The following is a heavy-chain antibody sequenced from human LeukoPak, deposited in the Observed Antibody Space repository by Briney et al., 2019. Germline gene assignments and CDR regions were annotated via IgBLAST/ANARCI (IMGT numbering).Heavy chain of an antibody. CDR3: ASGRNAGGPYYSDY. CDR1: GFTFSTYA. J-gene: IGHJ4*02. D-gene: IGHD4-23*01. Sequence: GGSLRLSCAASGFTFSTYAINWVRQAPGKGLEWGSSINSAGTSKKYADSLKGRFTISRDNAKNSLFLQLSSLRDEDTAVYYCASGRNAGGPYYSDYWGQGTLVTVSS. CDR2: INSAGTSK. V-gene: IGHV3-21*01.